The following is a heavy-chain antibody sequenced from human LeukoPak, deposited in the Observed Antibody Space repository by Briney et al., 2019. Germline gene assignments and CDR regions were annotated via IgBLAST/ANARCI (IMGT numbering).Heavy chain of an antibody. CDR3: AKDTKAAGTLEYYYYYMDV. CDR2: IRYDGSNK. J-gene: IGHJ6*03. D-gene: IGHD6-13*01. V-gene: IGHV3-30*02. Sequence: GGSLRLSCAASGFTFSSYGMHWVHQAPGKGLEWVAFIRYDGSNKYYADSVKGRFTISRDNSKNTLYLQMNSLRAEDTAVYYCAKDTKAAGTLEYYYYYMDVWGKGTTVTISS. CDR1: GFTFSSYG.